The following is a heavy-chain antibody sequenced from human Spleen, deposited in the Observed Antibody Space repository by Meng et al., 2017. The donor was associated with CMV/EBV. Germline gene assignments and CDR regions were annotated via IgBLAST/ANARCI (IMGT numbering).Heavy chain of an antibody. CDR2: ISAYNGNT. CDR1: YA. Sequence: YAISWVRQAPGQGLEWMGWISAYNGNTNYAQKLQGRVTMTTDTSTSTAYMELRSLRSDDTAVYYCARVKSLLMVYEGAEGSGWYGDYWGQGTLVTVSS. CDR3: ARVKSLLMVYEGAEGSGWYGDY. J-gene: IGHJ4*02. D-gene: IGHD2-8*01. V-gene: IGHV1-18*01.